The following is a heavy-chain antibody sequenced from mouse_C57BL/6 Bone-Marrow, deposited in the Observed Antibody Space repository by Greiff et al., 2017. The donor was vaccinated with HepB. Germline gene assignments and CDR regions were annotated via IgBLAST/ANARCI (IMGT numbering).Heavy chain of an antibody. J-gene: IGHJ2*01. CDR2: INYDGSST. D-gene: IGHD1-1*01. CDR1: GFTFSDYY. V-gene: IGHV5-16*01. Sequence: EVKLMESEGGLVQPGRSMKLSCTASGFTFSDYYMAWVRQVPEKGLEWVANINYDGSSTYYLDSLKSRFIISRDNAKNILYLQMSSLKSEDTATYYCARDGYYGGFYYFDYWGQGTTLTVSS. CDR3: ARDGYYGGFYYFDY.